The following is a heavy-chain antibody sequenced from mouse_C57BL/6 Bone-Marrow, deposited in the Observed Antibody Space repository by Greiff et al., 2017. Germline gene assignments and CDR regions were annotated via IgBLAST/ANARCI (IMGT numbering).Heavy chain of an antibody. Sequence: VQLQQSGAELARPGASVKMSCKASGYTFTSYTMHWVKQRPGQGLEWIGYINPSSGYTKYNQKFKDKATLTADKSSSAAYMQLSSLTSEDAAVYYCARWVLEAYWGQGTLVTVSA. CDR1: GYTFTSYT. D-gene: IGHD2-3*01. CDR3: ARWVLEAY. J-gene: IGHJ3*01. CDR2: INPSSGYT. V-gene: IGHV1-4*01.